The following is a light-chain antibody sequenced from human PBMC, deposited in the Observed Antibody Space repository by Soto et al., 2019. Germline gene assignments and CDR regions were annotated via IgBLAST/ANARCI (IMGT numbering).Light chain of an antibody. J-gene: IGKJ1*01. Sequence: EIVMTQSPATLSVAPGERVTFSCRASQGVSRKLAWYQHKPGQAPRLLIYYMSKRATGIPARFSGSGSGTDFTLTISSLAPDDFAIYYCHQRQSWPRTFGQGTKVEIK. CDR1: QGVSRK. V-gene: IGKV3-11*01. CDR3: HQRQSWPRT. CDR2: YMS.